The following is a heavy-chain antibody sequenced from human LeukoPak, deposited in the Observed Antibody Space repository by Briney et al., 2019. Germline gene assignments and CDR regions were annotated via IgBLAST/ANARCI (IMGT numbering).Heavy chain of an antibody. D-gene: IGHD3-16*02. J-gene: IGHJ6*03. CDR3: ARRVDVSGRYRGYYYYYMDV. Sequence: KSGGSLRLSCAASGFTFSDYNMRWIRQAPGKGLEWVSSISRSGSTKYYADSVKGRFTISRDNAKNSLFLQMNSLRVEDTALYYCARRVDVSGRYRGYYYYYMDVGGKGPTVT. CDR1: GFTFSDYN. V-gene: IGHV3-11*01. CDR2: ISRSGSTK.